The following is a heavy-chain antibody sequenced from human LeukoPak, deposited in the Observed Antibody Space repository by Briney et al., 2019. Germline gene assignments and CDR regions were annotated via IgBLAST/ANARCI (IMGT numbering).Heavy chain of an antibody. D-gene: IGHD7-27*01. CDR1: GGSISSSNW. CDR2: IYHSGST. J-gene: IGHJ4*02. V-gene: IGHV4-4*02. CDR3: ARVLDWGVYFEY. Sequence: PSETLSLTCAVSGGSISSSNWWSWVRQPAGKGLEWIGEIYHSGSTNYNPSLRSRVTISVDKSKNQFSLKLSSVTAADTAVYYCARVLDWGVYFEYWGQGTLVSVSS.